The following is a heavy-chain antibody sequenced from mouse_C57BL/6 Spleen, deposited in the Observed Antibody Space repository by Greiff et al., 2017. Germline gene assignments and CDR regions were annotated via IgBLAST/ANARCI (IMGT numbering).Heavy chain of an antibody. CDR3: ARPLYYDYGVFAY. D-gene: IGHD2-4*01. J-gene: IGHJ3*01. Sequence: EVQLQPSGPELVKPGASVKIPCKASGYTFTDYNMDWVKHSHVKSLEWMGDLNPNNGGTIYNQKFKGKATLTVDKSSSTAYMELRILTSEDTAVYYCARPLYYDYGVFAYWGQGTLVTVSA. V-gene: IGHV1-18*01. CDR2: LNPNNGGT. CDR1: GYTFTDYN.